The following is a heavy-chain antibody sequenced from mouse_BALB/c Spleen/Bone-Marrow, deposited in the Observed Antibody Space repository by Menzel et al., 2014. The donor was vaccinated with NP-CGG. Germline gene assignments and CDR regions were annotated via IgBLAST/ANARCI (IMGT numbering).Heavy chain of an antibody. Sequence: DVKLVESGGGLVKPGGSLKLSCAASGFTFSSYAMSWVRQTPGKRLEWVASISSGGSTYYPDSVKGRFTISRDNARNILYLQMSSLRSEDTAMYYCAREEYGQKVYAMDYWGQGTSVTVSS. D-gene: IGHD2-10*02. V-gene: IGHV5-6-5*01. CDR2: ISSGGST. CDR3: AREEYGQKVYAMDY. CDR1: GFTFSSYA. J-gene: IGHJ4*01.